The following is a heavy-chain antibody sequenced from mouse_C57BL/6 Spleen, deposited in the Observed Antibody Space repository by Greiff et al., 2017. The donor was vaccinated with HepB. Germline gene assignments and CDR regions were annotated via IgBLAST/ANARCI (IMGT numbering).Heavy chain of an antibody. Sequence: QVQLQQPGAELVKPGASVKLSCKASGYTFTSYWMQWVKQRPGQGLEWIGEIDPSDSYTNYNQKFKGKATLTVDTSSSTAYMQLSSLTSEDSAVYYCAISGITTVVDYYAMDYWGQGTSVTVSS. D-gene: IGHD1-1*01. V-gene: IGHV1-50*01. CDR1: GYTFTSYW. CDR2: IDPSDSYT. CDR3: AISGITTVVDYYAMDY. J-gene: IGHJ4*01.